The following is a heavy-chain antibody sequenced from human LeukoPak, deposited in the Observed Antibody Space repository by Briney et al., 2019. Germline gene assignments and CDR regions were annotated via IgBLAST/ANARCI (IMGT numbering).Heavy chain of an antibody. D-gene: IGHD6-19*01. J-gene: IGHJ4*02. V-gene: IGHV3-7*01. Sequence: PGGSLRLSCAASGFPFSSYWMSWVRQAPGKGLEWVANIKQDGSEKYYVDSVKGRLTISRDNAKNSLYLQMNSLRAEDTAVYYCASLGYSSGWSPLDYWGQGTLVTVSS. CDR2: IKQDGSEK. CDR3: ASLGYSSGWSPLDY. CDR1: GFPFSSYW.